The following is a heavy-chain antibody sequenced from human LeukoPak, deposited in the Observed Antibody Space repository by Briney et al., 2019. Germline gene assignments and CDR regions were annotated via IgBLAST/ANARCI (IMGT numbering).Heavy chain of an antibody. J-gene: IGHJ4*02. V-gene: IGHV4-30-4*01. CDR2: IYYSGST. Sequence: SQTLSLTCNVSGGSISSGDRYWSWIRQPPGKGLEWIGYIYYSGSTYYNPSLKSRLTISVDTSENQFSLHLTSVTAADTAVYFCARVTRWAGLDFWGQGTLVTVSS. CDR1: GGSISSGDRY. D-gene: IGHD2-21*02. CDR3: ARVTRWAGLDF.